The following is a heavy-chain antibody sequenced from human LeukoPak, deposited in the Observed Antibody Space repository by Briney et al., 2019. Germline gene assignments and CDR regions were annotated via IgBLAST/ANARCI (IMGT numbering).Heavy chain of an antibody. V-gene: IGHV3-21*05. J-gene: IGHJ3*02. Sequence: GGSLRLSCAVSGFDFTTHSMNWVRQAPGKGLEWLAYISRSSSSIYYTDSVKGRFTISRDNAKNSLYLQMNSLRAEDTAVYYCARKDLSGLRSAFDIWGQGTMVTVSS. CDR3: ARKDLSGLRSAFDI. CDR1: GFDFTTHS. D-gene: IGHD4-17*01. CDR2: ISRSSSSI.